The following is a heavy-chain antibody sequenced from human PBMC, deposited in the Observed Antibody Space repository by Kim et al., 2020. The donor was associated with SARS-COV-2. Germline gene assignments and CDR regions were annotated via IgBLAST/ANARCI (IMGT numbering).Heavy chain of an antibody. J-gene: IGHJ4*02. Sequence: NTNYAQKLQGRVTITTDTSTSTAYMELRSLRSDDTAVYYCARGRWLQLGYWGQGTLVTVSS. CDR2: NT. V-gene: IGHV1-18*01. CDR3: ARGRWLQLGY. D-gene: IGHD5-12*01.